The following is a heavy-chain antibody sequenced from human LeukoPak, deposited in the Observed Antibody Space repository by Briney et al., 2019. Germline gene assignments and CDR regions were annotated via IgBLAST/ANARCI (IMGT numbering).Heavy chain of an antibody. CDR2: ISSSSRYI. CDR3: AREYGSRRGLWAFDI. J-gene: IGHJ3*02. D-gene: IGHD3-10*01. CDR1: GFAFSSFA. V-gene: IGHV3-21*01. Sequence: GGSLRLSCAASGFAFSSFAMGWVRQAPGKGLEWVSSISSSSRYIYYADSVKGRFTISRDNAKNSLYLQMNSLRAEDTAVYYCAREYGSRRGLWAFDIWGHGTMVTVSS.